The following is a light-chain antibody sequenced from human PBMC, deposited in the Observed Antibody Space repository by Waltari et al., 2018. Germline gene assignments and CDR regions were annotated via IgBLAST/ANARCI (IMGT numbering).Light chain of an antibody. J-gene: IGLJ3*02. CDR3: LLYYSGVRV. CDR2: DTN. Sequence: QAVVTQEPSLTVSPGGTVTLTCRSSTEAVTSGHYPYWFQQKPGQAPWTLIYDTNKKHSWTPARFSGSLLGGEAALTLSGARPEDEAEYFCLLYYSGVRVFGGGTKLTVL. CDR1: TEAVTSGHY. V-gene: IGLV7-46*01.